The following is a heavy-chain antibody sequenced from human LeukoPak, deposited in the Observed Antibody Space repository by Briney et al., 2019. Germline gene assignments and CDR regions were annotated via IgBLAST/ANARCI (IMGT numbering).Heavy chain of an antibody. D-gene: IGHD6-25*01. V-gene: IGHV3-7*01. CDR3: TTIAASDIDY. J-gene: IGHJ4*02. CDR2: TMPDGSVK. CDR1: GFTFSSYE. Sequence: PGGSLRLSCAASGFTFSSYEMNWVRQAPGRGLEWVANTMPDGSVKNHLDSVKGRFTISRDNTKNLLYLEMNSLTVEDTALYYCTTIAASDIDYWGQGTLVTVSS.